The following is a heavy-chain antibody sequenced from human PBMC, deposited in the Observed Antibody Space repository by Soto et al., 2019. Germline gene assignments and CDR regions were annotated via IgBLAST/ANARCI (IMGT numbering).Heavy chain of an antibody. J-gene: IGHJ6*02. Sequence: LVKVSCKASGGTFSSYAISWVRQAPGQGLEWMGGIIPIFGTANYAQKFQGRVTVTADESTSTAYMELSSLRSEDTAVYYCARKVYYDFWSGYYNPPYYYYYGMDVWGQGTTVTVSS. V-gene: IGHV1-69*13. CDR2: IIPIFGTA. D-gene: IGHD3-3*01. CDR3: ARKVYYDFWSGYYNPPYYYYYGMDV. CDR1: GGTFSSYA.